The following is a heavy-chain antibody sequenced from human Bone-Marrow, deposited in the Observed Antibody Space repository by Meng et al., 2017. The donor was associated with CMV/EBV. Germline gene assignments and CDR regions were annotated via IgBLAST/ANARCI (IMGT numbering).Heavy chain of an antibody. J-gene: IGHJ6*02. V-gene: IGHV3-30*04. CDR2: MSYDRILGTFK. Sequence: GESLKISCAASGFTFSSHNMHWIRQAPGEGLEWVAVMSYDRILGTFKYHADSVQGRFSISRDNSMNTLSLQMNSLRPEDTALSYCARAPSWGRKRSNYDGYYYGMDVWGQGTTVTVSS. CDR1: GFTFSSHN. D-gene: IGHD4-11*01. CDR3: ARAPSWGRKRSNYDGYYYGMDV.